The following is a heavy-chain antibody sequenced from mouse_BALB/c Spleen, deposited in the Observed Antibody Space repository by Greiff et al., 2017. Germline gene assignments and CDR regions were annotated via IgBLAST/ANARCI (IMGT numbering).Heavy chain of an antibody. CDR3: ARHPLPAY. V-gene: IGHV5-12-2*01. CDR2: ISNGGGST. Sequence: DVKLVESGGGLVQPGGSLKLSCAASGFTFSSYTMSWVRQTPEKRLEWVAYISNGGGSTYYPDTVKGRFTISRDNAKNTLYLQMSSLKSEDTAMYYCARHPLPAYWGQGTLVTVSA. D-gene: IGHD5-5*01. J-gene: IGHJ3*01. CDR1: GFTFSSYT.